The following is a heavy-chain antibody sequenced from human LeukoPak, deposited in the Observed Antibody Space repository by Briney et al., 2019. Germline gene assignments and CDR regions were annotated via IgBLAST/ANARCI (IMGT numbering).Heavy chain of an antibody. V-gene: IGHV4-4*07. CDR3: ARHSAYYYGSGSQTADFDY. CDR1: GGSISSYY. D-gene: IGHD3-10*01. CDR2: IYTSGST. Sequence: SETLSLTCTVSGGSISSYYWSWIRQPAGKGLEWIGRIYTSGSTNYNPSLKSRVTMSVDTSKNQFSLKLSSVTAADTAVYYCARHSAYYYGSGSQTADFDYWGQGTLVTVSS. J-gene: IGHJ4*02.